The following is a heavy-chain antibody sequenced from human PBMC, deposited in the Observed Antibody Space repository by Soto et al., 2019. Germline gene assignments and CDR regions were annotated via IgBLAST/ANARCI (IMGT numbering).Heavy chain of an antibody. CDR2: ISAYNGNT. Sequence: ASVKVSCKASGYTFTSYGISWVRQAPGQGLEWMGWISAYNGNTNYAQKLQGRVTMTTDTSTSTAYMELRSLRSDDTAVYYCARVEGEAVAGTGALDYWGQGTLVTVSS. CDR1: GYTFTSYG. D-gene: IGHD6-19*01. CDR3: ARVEGEAVAGTGALDY. J-gene: IGHJ4*02. V-gene: IGHV1-18*01.